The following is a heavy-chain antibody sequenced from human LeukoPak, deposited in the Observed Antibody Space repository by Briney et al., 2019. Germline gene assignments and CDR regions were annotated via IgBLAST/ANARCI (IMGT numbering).Heavy chain of an antibody. CDR2: IYSSGST. Sequence: SETLSLTCIVSGDSISSYYWSWIRQPPGKGLELIGHIYSSGSTNYNPSLERRLTLSVDTSKNQLSLKLSSVTAADTAVYYCARHARYTSNWPDFDYWGQGTLVTVSS. J-gene: IGHJ4*02. CDR1: GDSISSYY. D-gene: IGHD6-13*01. CDR3: ARHARYTSNWPDFDY. V-gene: IGHV4-59*08.